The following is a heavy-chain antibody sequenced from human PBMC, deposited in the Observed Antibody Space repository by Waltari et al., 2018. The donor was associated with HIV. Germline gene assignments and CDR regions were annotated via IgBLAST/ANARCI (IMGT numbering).Heavy chain of an antibody. J-gene: IGHJ6*02. V-gene: IGHV3-21*01. CDR2: ISSSSYT. Sequence: EVQLVESGGGLVKPGGSLRLSCAASGFTFSSYSMNWVRQAPGKGLECVSSISSSSYTYYAYSVKGRFTISRDNAKNSLYLQMNSLRAEDTAVYYCARVRVDTVGYYYGMDVWGQGTTVTVSS. CDR1: GFTFSSYS. CDR3: ARVRVDTVGYYYGMDV. D-gene: IGHD5-12*01.